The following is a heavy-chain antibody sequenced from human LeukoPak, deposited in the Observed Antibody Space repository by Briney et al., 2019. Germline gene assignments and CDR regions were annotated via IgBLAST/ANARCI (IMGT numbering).Heavy chain of an antibody. D-gene: IGHD3-9*01. CDR2: IYYSGST. V-gene: IGHV4-59*01. J-gene: IGHJ6*02. CDR1: GGSISSYY. Sequence: SETLSLTCTVSGGSISSYYWSWIRQPPGKGLEWIGYIYYSGSTNYNPSLKSRVTISVDTYKNQFSLKLSSVTAADTAVYYCARNSSGLRYFDWLSLKPYYYYGMDVWGQGTTVTVSS. CDR3: ARNSSGLRYFDWLSLKPYYYYGMDV.